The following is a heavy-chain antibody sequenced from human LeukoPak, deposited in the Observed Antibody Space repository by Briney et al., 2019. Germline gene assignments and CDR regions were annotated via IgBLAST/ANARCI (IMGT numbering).Heavy chain of an antibody. CDR1: GYTFTGYY. D-gene: IGHD2-2*02. CDR3: ARGNRYCSSTSCYRIWTDYYYGMDV. V-gene: IGHV1-2*02. J-gene: IGHJ6*02. CDR2: INPNSGGT. Sequence: VASVKVSCKASGYTFTGYYMHWVRQAPGQGLEWMGWINPNSGGTNYAQKLQGRVTMTTDTSTSTAYMELRSLRSDDTAVYYCARGNRYCSSTSCYRIWTDYYYGMDVWGQGTTVTVSS.